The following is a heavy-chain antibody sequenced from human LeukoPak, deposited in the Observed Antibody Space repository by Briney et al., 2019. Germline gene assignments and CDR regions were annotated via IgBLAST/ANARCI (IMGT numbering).Heavy chain of an antibody. CDR1: GFTVSSNY. CDR2: IYSGGST. V-gene: IGHV3-53*01. D-gene: IGHD6-19*01. Sequence: GGSLRLSCAASGFTVSSNYMSWVRQAPGKGLEWVSVIYSGGSTYYADSVKGRFTISRDNSKNTLYLQMNSLRAEDTAVYYCARDAGPVAVAAYWYFGLWGRGTLVTVSS. CDR3: ARDAGPVAVAAYWYFGL. J-gene: IGHJ2*01.